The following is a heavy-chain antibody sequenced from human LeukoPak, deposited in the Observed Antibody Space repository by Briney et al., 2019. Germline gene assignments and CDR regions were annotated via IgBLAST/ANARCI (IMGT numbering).Heavy chain of an antibody. CDR2: INAGTGKT. CDR3: ARDSDSSGWSWVY. D-gene: IGHD6-19*01. CDR1: GYRFTSDMYA. J-gene: IGHJ4*02. Sequence: ASVKVSFKASGYRFTSDMYAIHWMRQAPGHGLEWLGYINAGTGKTMYSQKFQGRVTITGDTYASTVSMELSSLTSEDTATYYCARDSDSSGWSWVYWGQGTLLIVSS. V-gene: IGHV1-3*01.